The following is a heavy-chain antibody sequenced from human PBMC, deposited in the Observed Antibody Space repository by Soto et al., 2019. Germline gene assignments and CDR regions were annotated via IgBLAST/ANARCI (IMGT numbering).Heavy chain of an antibody. CDR3: ARYSSGWYYYFDY. CDR1: GFTFSSYW. D-gene: IGHD6-19*01. Sequence: GGSLRLSCAASGFTFSSYWMSWVRQAPGKGLEWVANIKQDGSEKYYVDSVKGRFTISRDNAKNSLYLQMNSLRAEDTAVYYCARYSSGWYYYFDYWGQGTLVTVSS. J-gene: IGHJ4*02. V-gene: IGHV3-7*03. CDR2: IKQDGSEK.